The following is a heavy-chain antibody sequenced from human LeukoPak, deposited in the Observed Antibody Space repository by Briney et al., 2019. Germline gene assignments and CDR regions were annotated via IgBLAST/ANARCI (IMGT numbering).Heavy chain of an antibody. Sequence: ASVKVSCKASGYTFTSYYMHWVRQAPGQGLEWMGIINPSGGSTSYAQKFQGRVTMTRDTSTSTVYMELSSLRSEDTAVYYCARDVIAAPLPSHFDYWGQGTLVTVSS. CDR3: ARDVIAAPLPSHFDY. V-gene: IGHV1-46*01. J-gene: IGHJ4*02. D-gene: IGHD6-25*01. CDR2: INPSGGST. CDR1: GYTFTSYY.